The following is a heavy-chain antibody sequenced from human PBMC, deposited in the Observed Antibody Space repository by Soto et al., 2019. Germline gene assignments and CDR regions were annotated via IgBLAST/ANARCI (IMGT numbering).Heavy chain of an antibody. D-gene: IGHD2-8*01. CDR3: ARDSLGVPTDFDY. CDR2: MWSNGNK. Sequence: QVQLVESGGGVVQPGRSLTLSCAASGFSFSTYGMHWIRQAPGKGLEWVAVMWSNGNKNYADSVKSRFTISRDTSQNILFLQMDSLRAEDTAVYYCARDSLGVPTDFDYWGQGTLVTVSS. CDR1: GFSFSTYG. J-gene: IGHJ4*02. V-gene: IGHV3-33*01.